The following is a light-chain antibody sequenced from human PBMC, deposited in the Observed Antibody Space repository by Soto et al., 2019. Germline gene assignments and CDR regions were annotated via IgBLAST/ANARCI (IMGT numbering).Light chain of an antibody. Sequence: SSELTQPPSVSVAPGKTARITCGGTNIGSESVHWYQQKPGQSPVLVIYFDSDRPSGIPERFAGSNSGNTATLTISRVEAGDEADYYCQVWDSSSEHPHVVFGGGTKLTVL. V-gene: IGLV3-21*04. CDR3: QVWDSSSEHPHVV. CDR1: NIGSES. CDR2: FDS. J-gene: IGLJ2*01.